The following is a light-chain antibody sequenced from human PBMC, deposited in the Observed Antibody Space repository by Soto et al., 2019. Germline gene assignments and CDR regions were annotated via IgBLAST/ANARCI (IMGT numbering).Light chain of an antibody. CDR3: QQYGSSPFT. V-gene: IGKV3-20*01. Sequence: IVLTQSPGTLSLSPGERATLSCRASQSVSSSYLAWYQQKPGQAPGLLISGASIRATGIPDRFSGSGSGTDFTLTISGLEPEDFAVFYCQQYGSSPFTFGPGTKVDFK. CDR2: GAS. CDR1: QSVSSSY. J-gene: IGKJ3*01.